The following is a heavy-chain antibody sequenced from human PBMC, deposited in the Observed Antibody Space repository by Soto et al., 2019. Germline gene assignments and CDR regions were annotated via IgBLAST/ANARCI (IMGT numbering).Heavy chain of an antibody. CDR2: ISGSGGST. D-gene: IGHD3-3*01. J-gene: IGHJ4*02. CDR3: ARDRSDYDFWSGYRENRDY. CDR1: GFTFSSYA. Sequence: GGSLRLSCAASGFTFSSYAMSWVRQAPGKGLEWVSAISGSGGSTYYADSVKGRFTISRDNSKNTLYLQMNSLRAEDTAVYYCARDRSDYDFWSGYRENRDYWGQGTLVTVSS. V-gene: IGHV3-23*01.